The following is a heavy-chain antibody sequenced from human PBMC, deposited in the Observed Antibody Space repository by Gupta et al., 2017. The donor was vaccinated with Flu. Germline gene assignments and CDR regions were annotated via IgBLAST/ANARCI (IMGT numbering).Heavy chain of an antibody. CDR3: ARRIAAAGTFEDLRDYGMDV. CDR1: GFTFDDYG. V-gene: IGHV3-20*01. CDR2: INWNGGST. D-gene: IGHD6-13*01. J-gene: IGHJ6*02. Sequence: EVQLVESGGGVVRPGGSLRLSCAASGFTFDDYGMSWVRQAPGKGLEWVSGINWNGGSTGYADSVKGRFTISRDNAKNSLYLQMNSLRAEDTALYHCARRIAAAGTFEDLRDYGMDVWGQGTTVTVSS.